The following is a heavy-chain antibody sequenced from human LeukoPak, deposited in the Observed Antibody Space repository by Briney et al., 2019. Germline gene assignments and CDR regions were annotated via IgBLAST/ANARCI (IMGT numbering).Heavy chain of an antibody. CDR3: ARDWGVSARPGYMDV. CDR1: GGSISSGSYY. V-gene: IGHV4-61*02. CDR2: IYTSGST. Sequence: SETLSLTCTVPGGSISSGSYYWSWIRQPAGKGLEWIGRIYTSGSTNYNPSLKSRVTISVDTSKNQFSLELSSVTAADTAVYYCARDWGVSARPGYMDVWGKGTTVTVSS. D-gene: IGHD6-6*01. J-gene: IGHJ6*03.